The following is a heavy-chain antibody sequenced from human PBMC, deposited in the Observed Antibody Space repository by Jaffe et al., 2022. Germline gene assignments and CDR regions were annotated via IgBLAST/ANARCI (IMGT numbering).Heavy chain of an antibody. CDR3: ARDRSIYYDILTGYSTDDAFDI. V-gene: IGHV4-61*02. CDR1: GGSISSGSYY. Sequence: QVQLQESGPGLVKPSQTLSLTCTVSGGSISSGSYYWSWIRQPAGKGLEWIGRIYTSGSTNYNPSLKSRVTISVDTSKNQFSLKLSSVTAADTAVYYCARDRSIYYDILTGYSTDDAFDIWGQGTMVTVSS. J-gene: IGHJ3*02. D-gene: IGHD3-9*01. CDR2: IYTSGST.